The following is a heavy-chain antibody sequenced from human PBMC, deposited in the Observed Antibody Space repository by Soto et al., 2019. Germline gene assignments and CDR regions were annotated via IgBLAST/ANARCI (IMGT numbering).Heavy chain of an antibody. CDR3: ARDFTKSSSWPYYFDY. D-gene: IGHD6-13*01. V-gene: IGHV1-18*01. J-gene: IGHJ4*02. CDR1: GYTFTTYG. Sequence: QVQLVQSRAEVKKPGASVKVSCKAYGYTFTTYGISWVRQAPGQGLEWMGWISAYSGSTKFAQKLQGRVTMTTDTSTTTAYMELRSLTSDDTAVYYCARDFTKSSSWPYYFDYWGQGTLVTVSS. CDR2: ISAYSGST.